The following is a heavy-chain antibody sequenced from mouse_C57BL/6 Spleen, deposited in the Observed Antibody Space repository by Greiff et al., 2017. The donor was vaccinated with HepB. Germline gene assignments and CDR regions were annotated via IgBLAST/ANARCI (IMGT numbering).Heavy chain of an antibody. J-gene: IGHJ2*01. CDR2: IDPENGDT. Sequence: EVQLQQSGAELVRPGASVKLSCTASGFNIKDDYMHWVKQRPEQGLEWIGWIDPENGDTEYASKFQGKATITADTSSNTAYLQLSSLTSEDTAVYYCTTGWLLPFFDYWGQGTTLTVSS. CDR1: GFNIKDDY. D-gene: IGHD2-3*01. V-gene: IGHV14-4*01. CDR3: TTGWLLPFFDY.